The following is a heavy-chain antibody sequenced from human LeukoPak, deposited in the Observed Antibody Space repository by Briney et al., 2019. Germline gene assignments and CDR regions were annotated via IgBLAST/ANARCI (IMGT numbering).Heavy chain of an antibody. D-gene: IGHD6-6*01. CDR2: ISYDGSNK. Sequence: GRSLRLSCAASGFTFSSYAMRWVRQAPGKGLEWVAVISYDGSNKYYADSVKGRFTISRDNSKNTLYLQMNSLRAEDTAVYYCARDLLLSSSSNASGDYWGQGTLVTVSS. V-gene: IGHV3-30*01. CDR1: GFTFSSYA. J-gene: IGHJ4*02. CDR3: ARDLLLSSSSNASGDY.